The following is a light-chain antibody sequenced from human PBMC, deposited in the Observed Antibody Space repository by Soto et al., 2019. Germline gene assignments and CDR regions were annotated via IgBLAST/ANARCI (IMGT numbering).Light chain of an antibody. CDR2: GAF. CDR3: QQYNDWPLT. J-gene: IGKJ1*01. CDR1: QSVSSN. V-gene: IGKV3-15*01. Sequence: EIVMTQSPVTLSVSPGERATLSCRASQSVSSNLAWYQQKPGQAPSLLIYGAFTRATGIPARFSGTGSGTEFTLTISRLQSEDCALYYCQQYNDWPLTFGQGTKVDI.